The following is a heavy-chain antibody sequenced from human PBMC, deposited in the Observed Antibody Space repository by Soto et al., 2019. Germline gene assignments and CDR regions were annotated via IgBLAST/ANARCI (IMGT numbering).Heavy chain of an antibody. V-gene: IGHV4-4*07. CDR2: IDASGNT. D-gene: IGHD1-1*01. CDR3: ARFSNNWFQTEGMDV. CDR1: VDSITTYY. Sequence: PAETLSLTCTVSVDSITTYYWHWIRQPAGKGLEWIGRIDASGNTNYNPSLNSRVTLSVDTTKKQFSLKLTSVTAADTAVYHCARFSNNWFQTEGMDVWGHGTTVTVSS. J-gene: IGHJ6*02.